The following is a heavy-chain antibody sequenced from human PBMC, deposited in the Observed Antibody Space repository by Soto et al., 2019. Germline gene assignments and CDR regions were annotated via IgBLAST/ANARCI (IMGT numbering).Heavy chain of an antibody. CDR1: GFTFGDYA. CDR3: TRDQMEYYYDSSGSAY. D-gene: IGHD3-22*01. CDR2: IRSKAYGGTT. Sequence: PGGSLRLSCTASGFTFGDYAMSWFRQAPGKGLEWVGFIRSKAYGGTTEYAASVKGRFTISRDDSKSIAYLQMNSLKTEDTAVYYCTRDQMEYYYDSSGSAYWGQGTLVTVSS. V-gene: IGHV3-49*03. J-gene: IGHJ4*02.